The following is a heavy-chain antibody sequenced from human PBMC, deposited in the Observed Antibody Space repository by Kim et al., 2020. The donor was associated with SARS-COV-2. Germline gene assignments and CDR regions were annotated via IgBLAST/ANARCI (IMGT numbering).Heavy chain of an antibody. J-gene: IGHJ5*02. CDR3: VKERGDFLCFDP. CDR2: INPSNGLT. Sequence: ASVKVSCKASGYILTDSYVHWVRQAPGQGLEWMGIINPSNGLTTYAQELQGRVTMTWDTSASTVYMELSSLTSEDTAMYYCVKERGDFLCFDPWGQGTMVTVSS. D-gene: IGHD2-21*02. CDR1: GYILTDSY. V-gene: IGHV1-46*04.